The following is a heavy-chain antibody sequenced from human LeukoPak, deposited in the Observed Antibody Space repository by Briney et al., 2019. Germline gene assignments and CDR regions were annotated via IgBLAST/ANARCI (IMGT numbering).Heavy chain of an antibody. J-gene: IGHJ4*02. CDR1: GFTFSSYS. CDR3: ARDGGYCSGGSCYNLDY. Sequence: GGPLRLSCAASGFTFSSYSMNWVRQAPGKGLEWVSSISSSSSYIYYADSVKGRFTISRDNAKNSLYLQMNSLRAEDTAVYYCARDGGYCSGGSCYNLDYWGQGTLVTVSS. V-gene: IGHV3-21*01. D-gene: IGHD2-15*01. CDR2: ISSSSSYI.